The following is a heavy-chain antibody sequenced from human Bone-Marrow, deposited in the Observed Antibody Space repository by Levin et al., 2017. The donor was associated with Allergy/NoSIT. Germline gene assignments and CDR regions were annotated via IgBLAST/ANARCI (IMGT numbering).Heavy chain of an antibody. CDR3: ASRDNILTTFNN. Sequence: ETLSLTCAASGFTFNNYWMHWVRQAPGKGLVWVSRIDNDGTNTYYADSVKGRFTISRDNAKNTLYLQMNSLRDEDTAVYYCASRDNILTTFNNWGQGTLVTVSS. CDR2: IDNDGTNT. CDR1: GFTFNNYW. J-gene: IGHJ4*02. D-gene: IGHD3-9*01. V-gene: IGHV3-74*01.